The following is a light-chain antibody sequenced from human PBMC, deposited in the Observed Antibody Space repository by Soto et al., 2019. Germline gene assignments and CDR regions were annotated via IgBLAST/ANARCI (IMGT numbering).Light chain of an antibody. Sequence: DFQMTQSPSTLSASVGDRVTITCRASQSIHSWLTWYQQKPGTTPKLIIYRASTLQSGVPSRFAGSGSGTEFTLTINNLQPDDYASYFCQQYNAHPYTFGQGTKLEIK. CDR1: QSIHSW. CDR2: RAS. V-gene: IGKV1-5*03. CDR3: QQYNAHPYT. J-gene: IGKJ2*01.